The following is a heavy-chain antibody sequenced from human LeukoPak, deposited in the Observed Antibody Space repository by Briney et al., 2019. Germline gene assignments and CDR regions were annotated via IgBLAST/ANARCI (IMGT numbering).Heavy chain of an antibody. J-gene: IGHJ3*02. CDR3: AKMTMVRGVMPAFDI. Sequence: PGGSLRLSCAASGLMFSNHWMTWVRQAPGKGLEWVSVIYSGGSTYYADSVKGRFTISRDNSKNTLYLQMNSLRAEDTAVYYCAKMTMVRGVMPAFDIWGQGTMVTVSS. CDR2: IYSGGST. CDR1: GLMFSNHW. D-gene: IGHD3-10*01. V-gene: IGHV3-53*01.